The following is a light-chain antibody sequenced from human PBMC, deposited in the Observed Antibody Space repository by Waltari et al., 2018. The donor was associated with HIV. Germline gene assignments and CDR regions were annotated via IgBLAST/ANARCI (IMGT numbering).Light chain of an antibody. J-gene: IGLJ1*01. CDR3: CSYAGSSTFV. CDR1: SSDVGSYNL. Sequence: SVSGSPGQSITISCTGTSSDVGSYNLVSWYQQHPGKAPKLMIYEVSKRPSGVSNRFSGSKSGNTASLTISGLQAEDEADYYCCSYAGSSTFVFGTGTKVTVL. V-gene: IGLV2-23*02. CDR2: EVS.